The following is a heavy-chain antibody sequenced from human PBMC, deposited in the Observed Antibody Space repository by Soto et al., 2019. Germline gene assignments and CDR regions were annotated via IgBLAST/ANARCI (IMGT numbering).Heavy chain of an antibody. Sequence: GASVKVSCKVSGYTLTELSMHWVRQAPGKGLEWMGGFDPEDGETIYAQKFQGRVTMTEDTSTDTAYMELSSLRSEDTAVYYCATASDGSGSYYNWFDPWGQGTLVTSPQ. CDR3: ATASDGSGSYYNWFDP. CDR2: FDPEDGET. V-gene: IGHV1-24*01. CDR1: GYTLTELS. J-gene: IGHJ5*02. D-gene: IGHD3-10*01.